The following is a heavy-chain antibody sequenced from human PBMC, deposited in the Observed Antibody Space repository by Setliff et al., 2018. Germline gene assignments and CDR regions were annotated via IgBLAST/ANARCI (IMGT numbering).Heavy chain of an antibody. CDR2: IIPIFGTA. Sequence: SVKVSCKASGGTFSRYAISWVRQAPGQGLEWMGGIIPIFGTANYAQKFQGRVTITADESTSTVYMELSSLRSEDTAVYYCARLPHTPNWNCRREVFDYWGQGTLVTVSS. CDR1: GGTFSRYA. V-gene: IGHV1-69*13. CDR3: ARLPHTPNWNCRREVFDY. D-gene: IGHD1-7*01. J-gene: IGHJ4*02.